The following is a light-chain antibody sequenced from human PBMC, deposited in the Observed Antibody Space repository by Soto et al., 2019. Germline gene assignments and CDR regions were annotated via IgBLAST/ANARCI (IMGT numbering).Light chain of an antibody. Sequence: DIQLTQSPSFLSASVGDRVTITCRASQGISSYLAWYQQKPGKAPKLLIYAASTLQSGVPSRFSGSGFGTDFTLTISSLQPEDFATYYCQQADTFPITFGQGTRLEIK. CDR1: QGISSY. J-gene: IGKJ5*01. V-gene: IGKV1-9*01. CDR3: QQADTFPIT. CDR2: AAS.